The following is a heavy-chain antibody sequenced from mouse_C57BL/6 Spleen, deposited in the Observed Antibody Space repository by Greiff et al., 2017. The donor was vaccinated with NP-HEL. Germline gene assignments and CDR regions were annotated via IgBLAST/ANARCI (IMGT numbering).Heavy chain of an antibody. D-gene: IGHD2-3*01. CDR3: ARWDYDGYPDY. Sequence: QVQLQHSGAELARPGASVKLSCKASGYTFTSYGISWVKQRTGQGLEWIGEIYPRSGNTYYNEKFKGKATLTADKSSSTAYMELRSLTSEDSAVYFCARWDYDGYPDYWGQGTTLTVSS. CDR2: IYPRSGNT. J-gene: IGHJ2*01. V-gene: IGHV1-81*01. CDR1: GYTFTSYG.